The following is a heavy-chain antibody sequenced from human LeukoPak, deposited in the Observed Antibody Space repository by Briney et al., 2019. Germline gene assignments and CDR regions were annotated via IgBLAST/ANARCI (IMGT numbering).Heavy chain of an antibody. CDR1: GFTVSSDY. V-gene: IGHV3-66*01. J-gene: IGHJ6*02. CDR3: ARTLNYYNYGMDV. CDR2: IYTGGST. Sequence: HPGGSLRLSCAASGFTVSSDYMRWVPHAPGKGLEWVSVIYTGGSTYYADSVKGRFSISRDNSKSTVYLQMSSLRVEDTAVYYCARTLNYYNYGMDVWGQGTTVTVSS.